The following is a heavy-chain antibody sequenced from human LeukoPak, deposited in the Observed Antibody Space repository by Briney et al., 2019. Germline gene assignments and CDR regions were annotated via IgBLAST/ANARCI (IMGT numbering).Heavy chain of an antibody. V-gene: IGHV1-2*02. J-gene: IGHJ5*02. CDR1: GYTFTGYY. Sequence: ASVKVSCKASGYTFTGYYMHWVRQAPGQGLEWMGWINPNSGGTNYAQKLQGRVTMTTDTSTSTAYMELRSLRSDDTAVYYCARDLGYCSSTSCYNWFDPWGQGTLVTVSS. CDR3: ARDLGYCSSTSCYNWFDP. D-gene: IGHD2-2*01. CDR2: INPNSGGT.